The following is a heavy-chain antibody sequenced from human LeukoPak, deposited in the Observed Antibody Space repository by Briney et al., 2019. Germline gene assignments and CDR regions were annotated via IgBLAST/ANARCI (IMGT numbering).Heavy chain of an antibody. CDR1: GGTFSSYA. D-gene: IGHD2-2*02. CDR3: ARGIPPGDAFDI. J-gene: IGHJ3*02. CDR2: IIPIFGTA. Sequence: SVKVSCKASGGTFSSYAISWVRQAPGQGLEWMGGIIPIFGTANFAQKFQVRVTITADESTSTAYMELSSLRSEGTAVYYCARGIPPGDAFDIWGQGTMVTVSS. V-gene: IGHV1-69*01.